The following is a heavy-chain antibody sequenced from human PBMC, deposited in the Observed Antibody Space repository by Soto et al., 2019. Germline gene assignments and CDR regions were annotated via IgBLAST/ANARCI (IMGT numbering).Heavy chain of an antibody. Sequence: EVQLVESGGGLVQPGGSLRLSCAASGFTVSSNYMSWVRQAPGKGLEWVSVIYSGGSTYYADSVKGRFTISRDNSKNTLYLQMNSLRAEDTDVYYCASYRIDDAFDIWGQGTMVTVSS. V-gene: IGHV3-66*01. CDR2: IYSGGST. J-gene: IGHJ3*02. CDR3: ASYRIDDAFDI. CDR1: GFTVSSNY. D-gene: IGHD1-26*01.